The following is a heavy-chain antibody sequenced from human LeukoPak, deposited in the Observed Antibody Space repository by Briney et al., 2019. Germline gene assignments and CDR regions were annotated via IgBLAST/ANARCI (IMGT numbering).Heavy chain of an antibody. Sequence: ASVKVSCKASGYTFTGYYMYWVRQATGQGLEWMGWMNPNSGNTGYAQKFQGRVTVTRNTSISTAYMELSSLRSEDTAVYYCARRDCSGGSCYDDAFDIWGQGTMVTVSS. CDR3: ARRDCSGGSCYDDAFDI. V-gene: IGHV1-8*02. D-gene: IGHD2-15*01. CDR2: MNPNSGNT. CDR1: GYTFTGYY. J-gene: IGHJ3*02.